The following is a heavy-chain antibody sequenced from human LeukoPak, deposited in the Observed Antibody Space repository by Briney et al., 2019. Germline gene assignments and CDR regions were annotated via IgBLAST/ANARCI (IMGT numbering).Heavy chain of an antibody. Sequence: GSLRLSCAASGFTFSAYWMHWVRQAPGKGLVWVSRINSDGGSRTYADSVKGRFTISRDNAKNTLYLQMNSLRAEDTALYYCAKDIGYSSSSGLGYWGQGTLVTVSS. CDR2: INSDGGSR. CDR3: AKDIGYSSSSGLGY. D-gene: IGHD6-6*01. J-gene: IGHJ4*02. CDR1: GFTFSAYW. V-gene: IGHV3-74*01.